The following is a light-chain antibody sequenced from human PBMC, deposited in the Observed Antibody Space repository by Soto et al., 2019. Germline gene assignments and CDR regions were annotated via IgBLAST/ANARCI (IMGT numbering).Light chain of an antibody. Sequence: IVLTQSPGTLSLSPGERATLSCRASQSVSSSDLAWYQQKPGQAPSLLIYSASSRATGIPDRFSGSGSGPDFTIPISRLEPEDFAVYYCQQYDTFGQGTKLEIK. CDR2: SAS. CDR1: QSVSSSD. CDR3: QQYDT. V-gene: IGKV3-20*01. J-gene: IGKJ2*01.